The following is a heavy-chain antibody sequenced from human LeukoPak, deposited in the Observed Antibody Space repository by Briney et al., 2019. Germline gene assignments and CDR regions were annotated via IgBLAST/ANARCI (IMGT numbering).Heavy chain of an antibody. V-gene: IGHV3-69-1*01. CDR2: ISSSSCI. J-gene: IGHJ4*02. D-gene: IGHD6-13*01. CDR3: ARTKIAAAGTEVDY. Sequence: GGSLRLSCAASGFTFSSYWMNWVRQAPGKGLEWVSSISSSSCIYYADSVKGRFTISRDNAKNSLYLQMNSLRAEDTAVYYCARTKIAAAGTEVDYWGQGTLVTVSS. CDR1: GFTFSSYW.